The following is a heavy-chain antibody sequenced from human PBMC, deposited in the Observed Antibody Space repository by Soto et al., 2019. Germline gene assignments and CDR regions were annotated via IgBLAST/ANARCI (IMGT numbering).Heavy chain of an antibody. CDR2: IKYSGTT. CDR3: ARHGITGSYYDAFDI. J-gene: IGHJ3*02. Sequence: SATLSLTCAVYGLSFRGYYCAWLRQPPGKGLEWIASIKYSGTTFYNPSLKSRVTLSVDTSKNQLALKLSSVTAAETAVYYCARHGITGSYYDAFDIWGQGTMVT. V-gene: IGHV4-34*01. D-gene: IGHD1-26*01. CDR1: GLSFRGYY.